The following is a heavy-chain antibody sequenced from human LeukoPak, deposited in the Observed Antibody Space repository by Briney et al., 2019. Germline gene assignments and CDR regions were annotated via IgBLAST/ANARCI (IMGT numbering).Heavy chain of an antibody. CDR2: ICGSSSYI. CDR3: AREGHYRHYSVGPPGKY. Sequence: SGGSLRLSCAASGFTFRSYSMIWVRQAPGKGLEWVSCICGSSSYIYDADSVKGRFTISRDNAKNSLYLQMTSLRAEDTAVYYCAREGHYRHYSVGPPGKYWGQGTLVTVSS. V-gene: IGHV3-21*01. D-gene: IGHD4-11*01. CDR1: GFTFRSYS. J-gene: IGHJ4*02.